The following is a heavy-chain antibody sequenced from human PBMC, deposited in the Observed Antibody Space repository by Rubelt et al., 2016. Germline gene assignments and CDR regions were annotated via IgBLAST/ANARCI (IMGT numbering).Heavy chain of an antibody. Sequence: QVQLQQWGAGLLKPSETLSLTCAVYGGSFSGYYWSWIRQPPGKGLEWIGEINHSGSTNYHPSLKSRVTISVETSKNQCSLKLSCVTAADTAVYYCARGKEGLGVTMMDYWGQGTLVTVSS. J-gene: IGHJ4*02. CDR3: ARGKEGLGVTMMDY. D-gene: IGHD3-22*01. V-gene: IGHV4-34*01. CDR2: INHSGST. CDR1: GGSFSGYY.